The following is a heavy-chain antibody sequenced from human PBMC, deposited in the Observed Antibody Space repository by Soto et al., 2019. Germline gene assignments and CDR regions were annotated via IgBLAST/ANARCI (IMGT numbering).Heavy chain of an antibody. D-gene: IGHD3-3*01. CDR3: AKDPNYDFWSGYSGSGWFDP. CDR1: GFTFSSYS. Sequence: PGGSLRLSCAASGFTFSSYSMNWVRQTPGKGLEWVSSISGSSSNTYYADSVKGRFTISRDNAKNSLYLQMNSLRAEDTAVYYCAKDPNYDFWSGYSGSGWFDPWGQGTLVTVSS. V-gene: IGHV3-21*01. CDR2: ISGSSSNT. J-gene: IGHJ5*02.